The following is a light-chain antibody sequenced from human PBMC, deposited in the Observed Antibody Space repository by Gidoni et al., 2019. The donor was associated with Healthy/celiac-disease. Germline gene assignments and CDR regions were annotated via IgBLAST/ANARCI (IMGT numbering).Light chain of an antibody. CDR1: SSDVGSYNL. Sequence: QSALTQPASVPGSPGQSITISCTGTSSDVGSYNLISWYQQHPGKAPNLMIYEVSKRPSGVSNRFSGSKSGNTASLTISGLQAEDEADYYCCSYAGSSTWVFGGGTKLTVL. CDR3: CSYAGSSTWV. V-gene: IGLV2-23*02. J-gene: IGLJ3*02. CDR2: EVS.